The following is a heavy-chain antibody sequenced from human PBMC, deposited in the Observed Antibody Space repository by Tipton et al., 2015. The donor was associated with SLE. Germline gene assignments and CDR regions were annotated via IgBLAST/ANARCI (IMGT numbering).Heavy chain of an antibody. J-gene: IGHJ6*02. Sequence: QSGAEVKKPGSSVKVSCKASGGTFTSYALSWVRQAPGQGLEWMGGIIPIFGTANCAQKFQGRVTITADESTSTAYMELSSLRSEDTAVYYCARRSGTWGDYYYYGMDVWGQGTTVTVSS. D-gene: IGHD1-26*01. CDR2: IIPIFGTA. V-gene: IGHV1-69*01. CDR3: ARRSGTWGDYYYYGMDV. CDR1: GGTFTSYA.